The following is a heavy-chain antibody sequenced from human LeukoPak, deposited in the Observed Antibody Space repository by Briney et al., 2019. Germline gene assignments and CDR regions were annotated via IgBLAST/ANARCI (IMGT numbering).Heavy chain of an antibody. J-gene: IGHJ4*02. CDR3: ARSSPAIGVGL. V-gene: IGHV3-48*04. CDR1: EFTFSSYS. Sequence: GGSLRLSCAASEFTFSSYSMNWVRQAPGKGLEWVSYITNSGNSKSYADSVKGRFTISRDNAKNSLYLQMSSLRVEDTAVYYCARSSPAIGVGLWGQGTLVTVSS. CDR2: ITNSGNSK. D-gene: IGHD3-3*01.